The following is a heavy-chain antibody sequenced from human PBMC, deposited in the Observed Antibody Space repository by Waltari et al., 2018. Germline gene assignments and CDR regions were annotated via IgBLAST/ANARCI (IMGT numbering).Heavy chain of an antibody. CDR3: ATDGPYYDFWGGYYYYGMDV. CDR2: FDPEDGET. D-gene: IGHD3-3*01. CDR1: GYTLTELS. V-gene: IGHV1-24*01. J-gene: IGHJ6*02. Sequence: QVQLVQSGAEVKKPGASVKVSCKVSGYTLTELSMHWVRQAPGKGLEWMGGFDPEDGETIDAQKFQGRVTMTEDTSTDTAYMELSSLRSEDTAVYYCATDGPYYDFWGGYYYYGMDVWGQGTTVTVSS.